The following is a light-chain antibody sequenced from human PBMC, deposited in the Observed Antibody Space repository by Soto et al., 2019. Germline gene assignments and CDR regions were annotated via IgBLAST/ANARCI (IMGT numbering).Light chain of an antibody. J-gene: IGLJ3*02. CDR2: EVT. CDR3: SSYAGSNNLV. Sequence: QSVLTQPPSASGSPGQSVTISCTGTSSDVGGYNYVSWYQQHPGKAPKLMIYEVTKRPSGVPDRFSGSKSGHTASLTVSGLRAEDEADYYCSSYAGSNNLVFGGGTKLTVL. V-gene: IGLV2-8*01. CDR1: SSDVGGYNY.